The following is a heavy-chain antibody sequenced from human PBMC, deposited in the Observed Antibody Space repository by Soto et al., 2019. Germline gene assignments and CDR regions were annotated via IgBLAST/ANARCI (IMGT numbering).Heavy chain of an antibody. D-gene: IGHD3-10*01. Sequence: QVQLVQSGAEVKKPGSSVKVSCKASGGTFSSYTISWVRQAPGQGLEWMGRIIPILGIANYAQKFQGRVTITADKSTSTAYMELSSLRSEDTAVYYCARDRVNPDAFDIWGQGTMVTVSS. CDR1: GGTFSSYT. J-gene: IGHJ3*02. CDR3: ARDRVNPDAFDI. CDR2: IIPILGIA. V-gene: IGHV1-69*08.